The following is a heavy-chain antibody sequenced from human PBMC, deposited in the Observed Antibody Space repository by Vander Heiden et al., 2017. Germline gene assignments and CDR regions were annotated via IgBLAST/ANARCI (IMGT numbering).Heavy chain of an antibody. CDR3: AILIREGYNEFDY. CDR2: IFSTATT. V-gene: IGHV4-39*01. J-gene: IGHJ4*02. D-gene: IGHD3-16*01. CDR1: GASISSTYY. Sequence: QLQLQESGPGLVKPPETLSLTCTDSGASISSTYYWGWIRQPPGKGLEWIGSIFSTATTYYNPSPRSRLSISVDMSKNQFSLRLRSVTAADTALYYCAILIREGYNEFDYWGQGSLVTVSS.